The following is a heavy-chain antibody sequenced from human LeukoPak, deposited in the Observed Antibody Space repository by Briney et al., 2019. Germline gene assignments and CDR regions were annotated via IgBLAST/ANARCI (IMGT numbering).Heavy chain of an antibody. CDR1: EFTFSSYA. V-gene: IGHV3-23*01. J-gene: IGHJ3*02. Sequence: GGSLRLSCAASEFTFSSYAMSWVRQAPGKGLELVSVISGSGGNTYYADSVKGRFTISRDNSKNTLYLQMNSLRAEDTAVYYCAKSPVVVTVRGAFDIWGQGTMVTVSS. D-gene: IGHD2-21*02. CDR3: AKSPVVVTVRGAFDI. CDR2: ISGSGGNT.